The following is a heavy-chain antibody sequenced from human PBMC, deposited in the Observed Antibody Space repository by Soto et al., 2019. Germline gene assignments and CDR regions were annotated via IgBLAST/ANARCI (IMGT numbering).Heavy chain of an antibody. D-gene: IGHD3-3*02. CDR1: EGTFSAYT. J-gene: IGHJ6*03. CDR2: IIPKHGTA. Sequence: QGQLVQSGAEVKKPGSSVKVSCTASEGTFSAYTINWVRQAPGQRLEWMARIIPKHGTATYAEKFQGRAATTADRSTNTAYLELSSLRSDDTAVYYFARQVLLPSSKFYYMDVWGKGTTVTVSS. CDR3: ARQVLLPSSKFYYMDV. V-gene: IGHV1-69*08.